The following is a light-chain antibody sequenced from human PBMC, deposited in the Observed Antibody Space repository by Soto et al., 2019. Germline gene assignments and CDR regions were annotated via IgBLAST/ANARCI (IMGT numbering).Light chain of an antibody. CDR2: GAS. J-gene: IGKJ1*01. CDR3: QQYGSSFPRT. V-gene: IGKV3-20*01. Sequence: EIVLTHSPGTLSLSPLDRVTLXLMASQSVSSTYLAWYQQKPGQAPSLLIYGASIRATGIPDRFSGSGSGTDFTLTISRLEPEDFAVYYCQQYGSSFPRTFGQGTKVDNK. CDR1: QSVSSTY.